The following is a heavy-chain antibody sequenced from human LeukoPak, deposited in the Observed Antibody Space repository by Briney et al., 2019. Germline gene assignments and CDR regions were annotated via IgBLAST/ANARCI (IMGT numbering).Heavy chain of an antibody. Sequence: ASVKVSCKASGFTFTDYYMHWVRLAPGQGLEWMGYINPLSGVTSFPQKFRGRVTLTTDTSISAAYMELSSLISDDTAMYYCVREGITKAFDLWGQGALVTVSS. CDR2: INPLSGVT. CDR1: GFTFTDYY. CDR3: VREGITKAFDL. D-gene: IGHD1-14*01. J-gene: IGHJ4*02. V-gene: IGHV1-2*02.